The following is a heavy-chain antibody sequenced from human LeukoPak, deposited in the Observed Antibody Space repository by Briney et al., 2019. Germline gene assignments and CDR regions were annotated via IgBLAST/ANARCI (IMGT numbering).Heavy chain of an antibody. D-gene: IGHD6-19*01. V-gene: IGHV3-30-3*01. CDR1: GFTFSTYA. CDR2: ISYDGSNK. Sequence: GGSLRLSCAASGFTFSTYAMHWVRQAPGKGLEWVAVISYDGSNKYYADSVKGRFTISRDNSKNTLYLQMNSLRAEDTAVYYCASSHGSGWYYFDYWGQGTLVTVSS. CDR3: ASSHGSGWYYFDY. J-gene: IGHJ4*02.